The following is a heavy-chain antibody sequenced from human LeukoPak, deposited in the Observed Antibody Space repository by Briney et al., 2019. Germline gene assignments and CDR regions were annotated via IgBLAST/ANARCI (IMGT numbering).Heavy chain of an antibody. J-gene: IGHJ3*02. CDR1: GFTFSTYS. Sequence: GGSLRLSCAASGFTFSTYSMSWVRQAPGKGLEWVSLISSSSYYIYYSDSVKGRFTISRDNAKNSLYLQMNSLRAEDTAVYYCARVRFKKKEIRKASDIWGQGTMVTVSS. D-gene: IGHD3-16*01. CDR2: ISSSSYYI. CDR3: ARVRFKKKEIRKASDI. V-gene: IGHV3-21*01.